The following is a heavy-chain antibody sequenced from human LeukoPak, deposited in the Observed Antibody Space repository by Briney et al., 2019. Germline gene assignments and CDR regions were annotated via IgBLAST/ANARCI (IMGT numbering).Heavy chain of an antibody. D-gene: IGHD5-18*01. Sequence: GGSLRLSCAAPGFTFSGSGIHWVRQAAGKGLEWVGRIRSKANSHATEYAESVKGRFSISRDDSKNTAFLQMNSLKTEDTAVYYCSRPGYNYGDDYWGQGTQVTVSS. CDR1: GFTFSGSG. J-gene: IGHJ4*02. CDR2: IRSKANSHAT. V-gene: IGHV3-73*01. CDR3: SRPGYNYGDDY.